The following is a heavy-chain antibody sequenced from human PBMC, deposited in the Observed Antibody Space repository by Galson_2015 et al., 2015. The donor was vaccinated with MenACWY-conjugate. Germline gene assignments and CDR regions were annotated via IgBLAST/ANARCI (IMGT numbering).Heavy chain of an antibody. CDR3: AKDRHPDGVWNFDY. CDR1: GFTFYTYT. CDR2: IYGSGHRDT. D-gene: IGHD4-17*01. V-gene: IGHV3-23*01. J-gene: IGHJ4*02. Sequence: SLRLSCAASGFTFYTYTMRWVRQSPGKGLEWVAGIYGSGHRDTFYADSVKGRFTISRDESNNLVYLQMTSLRVEDTAVYYCAKDRHPDGVWNFDYWGQGILVTVSS.